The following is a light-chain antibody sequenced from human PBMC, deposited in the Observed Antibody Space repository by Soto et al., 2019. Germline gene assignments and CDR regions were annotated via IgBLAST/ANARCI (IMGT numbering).Light chain of an antibody. Sequence: EIVMTQSPATLSVSPGERATLSCRASQGVSSNLAWYQQKPGQAPRLLIYGASTRATGIPARFSGSGSGTVFTLTISNLQSEDLAVYYRQHYNNWPPWTFGQGTKVEIK. CDR1: QGVSSN. CDR3: QHYNNWPPWT. J-gene: IGKJ1*01. V-gene: IGKV3-15*01. CDR2: GAS.